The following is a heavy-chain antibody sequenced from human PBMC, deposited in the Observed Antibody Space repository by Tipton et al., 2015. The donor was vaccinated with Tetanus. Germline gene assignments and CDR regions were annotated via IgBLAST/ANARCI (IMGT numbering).Heavy chain of an antibody. CDR2: IYFSGST. V-gene: IGHV4-31*02. J-gene: IGHJ4*02. CDR3: ARTRTDGFSNNWSHLREFDY. CDR1: GASISRAGYY. Sequence: GASISRAGYYWTWIRQHPGKGLEWIGYIYFSGSTYYNSSLKGRVTISLDTSKNQFSLKVNSVTSADTAVYYCARTRTDGFSNNWSHLREFDYWGQGILVTVSS. D-gene: IGHD6-13*01.